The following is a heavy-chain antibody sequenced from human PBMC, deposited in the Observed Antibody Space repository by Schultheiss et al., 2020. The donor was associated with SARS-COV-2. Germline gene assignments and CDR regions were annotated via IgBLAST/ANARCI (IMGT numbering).Heavy chain of an antibody. V-gene: IGHV3-20*04. CDR2: INWDGDST. Sequence: GGSLRLSCAASGFTFSSYSMNWVRQAPGKGLEWVSGINWDGDSTGYADSVKGRFTVSRDNAKNSLYLQMNSLRVEDTAIYYCARRSTFTYYGLDVWGQGTPVTVSS. CDR3: ARRSTFTYYGLDV. CDR1: GFTFSSYS. D-gene: IGHD2/OR15-2a*01. J-gene: IGHJ6*02.